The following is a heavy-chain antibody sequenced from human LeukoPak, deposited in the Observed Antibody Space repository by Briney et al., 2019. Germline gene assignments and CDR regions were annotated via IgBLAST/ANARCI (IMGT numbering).Heavy chain of an antibody. Sequence: GASVKVSCKASGFTFTAYYMHWVRQAPGQGLEWMGWMNPDSGGTNYAQKFKGRVTMTRDTSINTAYMDLRRLTSDDTAIYYCTTRGGDTLMRTEAFDYWGLGTLVTVSS. CDR2: MNPDSGGT. V-gene: IGHV1-2*02. J-gene: IGHJ4*02. CDR3: TTRGGDTLMRTEAFDY. D-gene: IGHD3-16*01. CDR1: GFTFTAYY.